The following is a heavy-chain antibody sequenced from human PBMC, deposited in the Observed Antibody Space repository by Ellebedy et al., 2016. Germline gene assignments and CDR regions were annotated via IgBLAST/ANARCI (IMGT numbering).Heavy chain of an antibody. CDR3: TRDGYGSGSYPPYYFDY. CDR1: GFTFGDYA. CDR2: IRSKAYGGTT. V-gene: IGHV3-49*03. D-gene: IGHD3-10*01. Sequence: GGSLRLXXTASGFTFGDYAMSWFRQAPGKGLEWVGFIRSKAYGGTTEYAASVKGRFTISRDDSKSIAYLQMNSLKTEDTAVYYCTRDGYGSGSYPPYYFDYWGQGTLVTVSS. J-gene: IGHJ4*02.